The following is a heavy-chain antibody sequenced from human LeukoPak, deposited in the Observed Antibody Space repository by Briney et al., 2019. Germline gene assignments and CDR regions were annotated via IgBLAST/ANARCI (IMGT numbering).Heavy chain of an antibody. CDR2: INGGNGNT. D-gene: IGHD6-25*01. J-gene: IGHJ5*02. Sequence: GASVTVSCKASGGTLSSYAISWVRQAPGQGLEWMGGINGGNGNTKYSQKLQGRVTITRDTSASTAYKELRSLRSEDTAVFYCARGPPRLNWFDPWGQGTLVTVSS. V-gene: IGHV1-3*01. CDR3: ARGPPRLNWFDP. CDR1: GGTLSSYA.